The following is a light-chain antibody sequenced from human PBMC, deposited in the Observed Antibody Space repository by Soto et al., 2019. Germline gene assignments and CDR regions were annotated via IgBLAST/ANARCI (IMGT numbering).Light chain of an antibody. V-gene: IGKV2-30*01. CDR1: HSLVYSDGSTY. J-gene: IGKJ1*01. CDR2: KVS. CDR3: LQLTHCWCK. Sequence: DVVMTQSALSLPVTLGQPASISCRSSHSLVYSDGSTYLNWFQQKPGQSPRRRIDKVSNRDSAVPDSFSGSGSGTDFNLNISRVEAEDVGVYYCLQLTHCWCKFGQGTKVDIK.